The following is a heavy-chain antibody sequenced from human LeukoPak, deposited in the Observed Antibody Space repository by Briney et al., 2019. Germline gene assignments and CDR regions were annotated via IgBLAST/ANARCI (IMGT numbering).Heavy chain of an antibody. Sequence: GGSLRLSCAASGFTFSTYSMSWVRQAPGKGLEWVANIKQDGSEKYYVDSVKGRFRISRDNAKNSLNLQLNSLRAEGTAVYYCARLIAVAGYFDYWGQGTLVTVSS. CDR1: GFTFSTYS. CDR2: IKQDGSEK. J-gene: IGHJ4*02. D-gene: IGHD6-19*01. CDR3: ARLIAVAGYFDY. V-gene: IGHV3-7*01.